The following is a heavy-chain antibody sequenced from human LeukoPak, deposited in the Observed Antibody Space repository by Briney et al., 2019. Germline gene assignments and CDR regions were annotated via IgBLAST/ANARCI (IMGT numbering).Heavy chain of an antibody. J-gene: IGHJ6*03. CDR3: ASDSGWYGLYYMDV. CDR1: GGSISSCSYY. Sequence: PSESLSLTCTVSGGSISSCSYYWGWIRQPPGKGLEWIGGIYYSWSTYYNPSLESRVTISVDTSKNKFSLKLSSVTAADTAVYYCASDSGWYGLYYMDVWGKGTTVTVSS. V-gene: IGHV4-39*07. CDR2: IYYSWST. D-gene: IGHD6-19*01.